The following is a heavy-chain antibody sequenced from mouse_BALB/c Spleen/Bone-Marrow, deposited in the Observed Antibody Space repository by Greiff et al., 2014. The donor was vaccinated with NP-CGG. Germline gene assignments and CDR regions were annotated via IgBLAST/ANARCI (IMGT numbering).Heavy chain of an antibody. CDR3: AAGLYAMDY. Sequence: VHVKQSGPELEKPGASVKISCKASGYSFTGYNMNWVKQSNGKSLEWIGNIDPYYGGTGYNQKFKGKATLTVDKSSSTAYMQLKSLTSEDSAVYYCAAGLYAMDYWGQGTSVTVSS. J-gene: IGHJ4*01. CDR1: GYSFTGYN. V-gene: IGHV1-39*01. CDR2: IDPYYGGT.